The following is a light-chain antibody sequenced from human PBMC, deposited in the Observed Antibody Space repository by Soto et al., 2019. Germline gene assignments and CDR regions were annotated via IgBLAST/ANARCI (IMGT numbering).Light chain of an antibody. J-gene: IGKJ1*01. Sequence: DIQLTQSPSSLSNSVGYRFTITFRASQSISSYLNWYQQKPGKAPKLLIYAASSLQSGVPSRFSGSGSGTDFTLTISILQPEDFATYYCQQSYSTPWTFGQGTKVDVK. CDR2: AAS. CDR1: QSISSY. V-gene: IGKV1-39*01. CDR3: QQSYSTPWT.